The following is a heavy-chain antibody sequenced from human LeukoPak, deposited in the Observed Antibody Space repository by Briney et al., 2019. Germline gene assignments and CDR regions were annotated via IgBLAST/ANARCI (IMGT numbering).Heavy chain of an antibody. J-gene: IGHJ4*02. V-gene: IGHV7-4-1*02. CDR3: ARPPYYDFWNGHYPDF. D-gene: IGHD3-3*01. Sequence: ASVKVSCKASGYTFTSYAMNWVRQAPGQGLEWMGWINTNTGNPTYAQGFTGRFVFSLDTSVSTAYLQISSLKAEDTAVYYCARPPYYDFWNGHYPDFWGQGTLVTVSS. CDR1: GYTFTSYA. CDR2: INTNTGNP.